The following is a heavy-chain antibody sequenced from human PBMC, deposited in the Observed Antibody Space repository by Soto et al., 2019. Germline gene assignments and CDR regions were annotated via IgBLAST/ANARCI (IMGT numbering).Heavy chain of an antibody. J-gene: IGHJ4*02. CDR2: ISSSSSTI. D-gene: IGHD4-17*01. V-gene: IGHV3-48*02. CDR1: GFTFSSYS. Sequence: GGSLRLSCAASGFTFSSYSMNWVRQAPGKGLEWVSYISSSSSTIYYADSVKGRFTISRDNAKNSLYLQMNSLRDEDTAAYYCARDPTTVVTWGFDYWGQGTLVTVSS. CDR3: ARDPTTVVTWGFDY.